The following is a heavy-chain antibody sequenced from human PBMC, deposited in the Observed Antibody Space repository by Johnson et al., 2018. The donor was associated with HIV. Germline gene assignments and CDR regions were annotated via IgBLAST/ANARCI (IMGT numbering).Heavy chain of an antibody. CDR2: ISYDGSNK. J-gene: IGHJ3*02. CDR1: GFTFSSYA. V-gene: IGHV3-30-3*01. Sequence: QVQLVESGGGVVQPGRSLRLSCAASGFTFSSYAIHWVRQAPGKGLEWVAVISYDGSNKYYADSFKGRFTISRNNSKNTLYLQMNSLRTEDTAVYYCTTSVTIFGVVILDAFDIWGQGTMVTVSS. D-gene: IGHD3-3*01. CDR3: TTSVTIFGVVILDAFDI.